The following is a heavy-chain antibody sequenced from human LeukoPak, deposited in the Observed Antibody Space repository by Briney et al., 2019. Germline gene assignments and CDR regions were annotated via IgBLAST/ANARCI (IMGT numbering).Heavy chain of an antibody. V-gene: IGHV3-23*01. D-gene: IGHD2-21*02. J-gene: IGHJ4*02. CDR3: SRDRGGGDIYFDY. CDR1: GFTFSSYA. Sequence: PGGSLRLSCAASGFTFSSYAMTWVRQAPGKGLEWVSVISGSGGSTYYADSVKGRFTISRDNAKNSLYLQMSSLGAEDTAIYYCSRDRGGGDIYFDYWGQGTLVTVSS. CDR2: ISGSGGST.